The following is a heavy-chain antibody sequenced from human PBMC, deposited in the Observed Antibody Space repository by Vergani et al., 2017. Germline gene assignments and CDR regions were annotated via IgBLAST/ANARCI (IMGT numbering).Heavy chain of an antibody. CDR2: IYYSGST. Sequence: QLQLQESGPGLVKPSETLSLTCTVSGGSISSSSYYRGWIRQPPGKGLEWIGSIYYSGSTYYNPSLKSRVTISVDTSKNQFSLKLSSVTAADTAVYYCARHITSSSWYFDYWGQGTLVTVSS. V-gene: IGHV4-39*01. J-gene: IGHJ4*02. CDR1: GGSISSSSYY. D-gene: IGHD6-13*01. CDR3: ARHITSSSWYFDY.